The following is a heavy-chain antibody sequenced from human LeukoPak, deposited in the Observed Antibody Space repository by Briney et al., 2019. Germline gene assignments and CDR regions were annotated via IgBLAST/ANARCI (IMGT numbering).Heavy chain of an antibody. CDR3: ASGAHCSGGSCYSGAFDI. V-gene: IGHV1-2*02. J-gene: IGHJ3*02. D-gene: IGHD2-15*01. CDR1: GYTFTGYY. CDR2: INPNSSGT. Sequence: ASVKVSCKASGYTFTGYYMHWVRQAPGQGLGWMGWINPNSSGTNYAQKFQGRVTMTRDTSISTAYMELTRLRSDDTAVYYCASGAHCSGGSCYSGAFDIWGQGTMVTVSS.